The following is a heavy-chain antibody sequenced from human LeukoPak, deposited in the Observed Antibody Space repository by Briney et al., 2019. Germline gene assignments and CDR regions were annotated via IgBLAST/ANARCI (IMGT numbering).Heavy chain of an antibody. CDR2: LFYSGNT. D-gene: IGHD5-12*01. CDR3: GRVRTGNTGSPEYFED. J-gene: IGHJ1*01. CDR1: GGSISSYY. V-gene: IGHV4-59*01. Sequence: SETLSLTCTVSGGSISSYYWSWIRQPPGKGLEWIGYLFYSGNTNSNPSLKSRVTISTDTSRNQFSLRLKSVTAADTAVYFCGRVRTGNTGSPEYFEDWGQGTLVTVSS.